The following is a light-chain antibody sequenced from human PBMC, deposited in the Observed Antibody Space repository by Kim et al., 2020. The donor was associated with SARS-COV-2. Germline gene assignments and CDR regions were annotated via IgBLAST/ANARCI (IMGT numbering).Light chain of an antibody. CDR2: EAS. J-gene: IGKJ1*01. CDR3: QQYKSYPWT. Sequence: GDRVTISCRASQSINNWLAWYHQKPGQAPKVLIYEASNLESGVPSRFSGSGSGTGFTLTISSLQPDDFATYYCQQYKSYPWTFGQGTKVDIK. CDR1: QSINNW. V-gene: IGKV1-5*03.